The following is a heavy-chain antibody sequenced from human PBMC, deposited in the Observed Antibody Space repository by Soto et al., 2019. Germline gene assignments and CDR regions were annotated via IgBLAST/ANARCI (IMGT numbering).Heavy chain of an antibody. CDR2: IYADGTT. Sequence: PGGSLRLSCAASGFTVGGYYMNWVRQTPGKGLEWVSVIYADGTTYYADSVEGRFTISRDTSRNMLYFQMNSLRTEDTAVYYCARHRYYYDSSGYYYGYWGQGTLVTVSS. J-gene: IGHJ4*02. V-gene: IGHV3-66*04. CDR1: GFTVGGYY. CDR3: ARHRYYYDSSGYYYGY. D-gene: IGHD3-22*01.